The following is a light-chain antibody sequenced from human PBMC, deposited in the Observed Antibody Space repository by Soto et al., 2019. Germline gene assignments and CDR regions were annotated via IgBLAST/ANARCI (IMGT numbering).Light chain of an antibody. V-gene: IGKV1-5*01. CDR2: DVS. CDR1: QSIGRW. J-gene: IGKJ2*01. CDR3: LQYDSRYT. Sequence: DIQMTQSPSTLSASVGDTVTVTCRASQSIGRWLAWYQQKPGKAPRLLIHDVSSLQSGVPSRFSGSGSGTEFTLTISSLQPDDFASYYCLQYDSRYTFGQGTKVDIK.